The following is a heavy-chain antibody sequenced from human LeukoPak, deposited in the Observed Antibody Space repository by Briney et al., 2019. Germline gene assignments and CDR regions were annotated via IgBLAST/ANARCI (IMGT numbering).Heavy chain of an antibody. D-gene: IGHD6-19*01. CDR2: ISSSSSYI. Sequence: GGSLRLSCAASGFAFSSYSMNWVRQVPGKGLEWVSSISSSSSYIYYADSVKGRFTISRDNAKNSLYLQMNSLRAEDTAVYYCAGGSSSGLGGQGTLVTVSS. CDR1: GFAFSSYS. CDR3: AGGSSSGL. J-gene: IGHJ4*02. V-gene: IGHV3-21*01.